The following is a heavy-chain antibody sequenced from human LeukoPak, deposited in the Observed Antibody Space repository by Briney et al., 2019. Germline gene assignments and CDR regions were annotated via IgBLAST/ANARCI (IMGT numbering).Heavy chain of an antibody. J-gene: IGHJ5*02. Sequence: GASVKVSCKASGYTFTSHIMHWVRQAPGQGLEWMGWINPNSGGTNYAQKFQGWVTMTRDTSISTAYMELSRLRSDDTAVYYCARGPDSSGYYYRGDWFDPWGQGTLVTVSS. D-gene: IGHD3-22*01. CDR3: ARGPDSSGYYYRGDWFDP. CDR2: INPNSGGT. CDR1: GYTFTSHI. V-gene: IGHV1-2*04.